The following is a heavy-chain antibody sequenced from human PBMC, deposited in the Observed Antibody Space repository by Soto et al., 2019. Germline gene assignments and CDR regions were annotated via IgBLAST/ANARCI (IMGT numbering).Heavy chain of an antibody. V-gene: IGHV3-20*04. CDR3: ARDYGSSSIPLNYFDY. J-gene: IGHJ4*02. Sequence: GGSLRLSCAASGFTFDDYAMSWVRQAPGKGLEWVSGINWNGGSTGYVDSVEGRFSISRDNAKNSLYLQLNFLRAEDTAFYYCARDYGSSSIPLNYFDYWGQGTLVTVSS. D-gene: IGHD6-6*01. CDR2: INWNGGST. CDR1: GFTFDDYA.